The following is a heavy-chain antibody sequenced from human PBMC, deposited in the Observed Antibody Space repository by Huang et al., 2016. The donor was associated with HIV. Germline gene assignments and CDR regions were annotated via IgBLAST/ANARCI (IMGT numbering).Heavy chain of an antibody. Sequence: EVQLVESGGGLVKPGGSLRLSCAASGFTFSSYSMNWVRQDPEEGLEWVSAISRNSSYIYYADSVKGRFTNARDNAKNSLYLQMNSLRAEDTAVYYCARAVPTPNRFGVGGFDYWGQGTLVTVSS. J-gene: IGHJ4*02. CDR1: GFTFSSYS. CDR3: ARAVPTPNRFGVGGFDY. D-gene: IGHD3-3*01. CDR2: ISRNSSYI. V-gene: IGHV3-21*01.